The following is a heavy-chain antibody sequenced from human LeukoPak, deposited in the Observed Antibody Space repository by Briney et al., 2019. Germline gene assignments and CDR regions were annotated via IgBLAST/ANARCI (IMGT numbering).Heavy chain of an antibody. J-gene: IGHJ5*02. Sequence: TSETLSLTCAVSGYSISSGYYWGWIRQPPGKGLEWIGSIYHSGSTYYNPSLKSRVTISVDTSKNQFSLKLSSVTAADTAVYYCARDLRGVLLWFGELPGAWFDPWGQRTLVTVSS. CDR3: ARDLRGVLLWFGELPGAWFDP. V-gene: IGHV4-38-2*02. D-gene: IGHD3-10*01. CDR1: GYSISSGYY. CDR2: IYHSGST.